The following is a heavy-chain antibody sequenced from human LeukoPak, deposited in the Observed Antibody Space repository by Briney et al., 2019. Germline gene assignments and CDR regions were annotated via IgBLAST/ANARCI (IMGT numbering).Heavy chain of an antibody. J-gene: IGHJ5*02. Sequence: KSGGSLRLSCAASGFTFSSYSMNWVRQAPGKGLEWVSYISSSSSYIYYADSVKGRFTISRDNAKNSLYLQMNSLRAEDTAVYYCARGGLTTFDPWGQGTLVTVSS. D-gene: IGHD4-11*01. V-gene: IGHV3-21*05. CDR1: GFTFSSYS. CDR2: ISSSSSYI. CDR3: ARGGLTTFDP.